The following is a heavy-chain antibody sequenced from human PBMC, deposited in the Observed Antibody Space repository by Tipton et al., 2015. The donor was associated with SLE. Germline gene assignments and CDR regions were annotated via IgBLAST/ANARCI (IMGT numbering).Heavy chain of an antibody. Sequence: LRLSCSVSGASISSYYWSWIRQPPGKGLEWIGNIDFRGRTIYNPSLKSRVTISDDTSKNQFSLRPSSVTAADTAVYYCARHRLDYDYVWGSYRYFDYWGQGALVTVSS. CDR1: GASISSYY. CDR2: IDFRGRT. V-gene: IGHV4-59*01. D-gene: IGHD3-16*02. J-gene: IGHJ4*02. CDR3: ARHRLDYDYVWGSYRYFDY.